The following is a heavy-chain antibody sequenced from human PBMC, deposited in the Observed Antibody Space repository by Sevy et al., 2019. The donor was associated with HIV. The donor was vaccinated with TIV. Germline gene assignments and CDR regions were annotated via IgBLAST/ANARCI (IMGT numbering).Heavy chain of an antibody. V-gene: IGHV3-33*01. J-gene: IGHJ3*02. Sequence: GGSLRLSCAASGFTFSSYGMHWVRQAPGKGLEWVAVIWYDGSNKYYADSVKGRFTISRDNSKNTVYLQMNSLRAEDTAVYYCAREYCSGGSCYHDAFDIWGQGTMVTVSS. CDR2: IWYDGSNK. CDR1: GFTFSSYG. D-gene: IGHD2-15*01. CDR3: AREYCSGGSCYHDAFDI.